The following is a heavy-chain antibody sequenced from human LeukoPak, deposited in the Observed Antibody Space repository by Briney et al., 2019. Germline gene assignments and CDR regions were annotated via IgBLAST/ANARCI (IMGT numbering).Heavy chain of an antibody. CDR2: IYHSGST. CDR3: ARDNKYCTNGVCYPRYYYYYYMDV. D-gene: IGHD2-8*01. J-gene: IGHJ6*03. CDR1: GGSISSSNW. V-gene: IGHV4-4*02. Sequence: PSETLSLTCAVSGGSISSSNWWSWVRQPPGKGLEWIGEIYHSGSTNYNPSLKSRVTISVDKSKNQFSLKLSSVTAADTAVYYCARDNKYCTNGVCYPRYYYYYYMDVWGKGTTVTVSS.